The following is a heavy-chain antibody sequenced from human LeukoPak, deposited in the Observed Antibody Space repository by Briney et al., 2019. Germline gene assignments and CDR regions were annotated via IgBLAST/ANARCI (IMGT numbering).Heavy chain of an antibody. CDR1: GGSISSYY. J-gene: IGHJ4*02. D-gene: IGHD5-18*01. CDR3: ARDRGYSYAFDY. Sequence: SETLSLTCTVSGGSISSYYWSWIRQPAGKGLEWIGRIYTSGSTNYNPSLKSRVTISIDTSKNQFSLKLSSVTAADTAVYYCARDRGYSYAFDYWAREPWSPSPQ. V-gene: IGHV4-4*07. CDR2: IYTSGST.